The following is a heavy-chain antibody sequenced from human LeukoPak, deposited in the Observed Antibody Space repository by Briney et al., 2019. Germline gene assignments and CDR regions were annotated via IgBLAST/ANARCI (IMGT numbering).Heavy chain of an antibody. J-gene: IGHJ4*02. V-gene: IGHV3-11*04. CDR1: GFTFSDYY. CDR3: ARERWLQSYYFDY. D-gene: IGHD5-24*01. Sequence: GGSLRLSCAASGFTFSDYYMSWIRQAPGTGLEWVSYISSSGSTIYYADSVKGRFTISRDNAKNSLYLQMNSLRAEDTAVYYCARERWLQSYYFDYWGQGTLVTVSS. CDR2: ISSSGSTI.